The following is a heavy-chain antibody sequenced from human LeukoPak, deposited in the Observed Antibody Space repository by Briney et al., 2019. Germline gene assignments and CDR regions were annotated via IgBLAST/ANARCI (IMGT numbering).Heavy chain of an antibody. D-gene: IGHD6-13*01. V-gene: IGHV4-39*07. Sequence: SETLSLTCTVSGGSISSSSYYWGWIRQPPGKGLEWIGEINHSGSTNYNPSLKSRVTISVDTSKNQFSLKLSSVTAADTAVYYCARRKIAAAGKPLDYWGQGTLVTVSS. CDR3: ARRKIAAAGKPLDY. J-gene: IGHJ4*02. CDR1: GGSISSSSYY. CDR2: INHSGST.